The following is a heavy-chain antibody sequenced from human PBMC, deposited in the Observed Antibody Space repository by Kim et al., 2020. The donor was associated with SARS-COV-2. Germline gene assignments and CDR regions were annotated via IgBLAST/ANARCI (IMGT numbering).Heavy chain of an antibody. Sequence: AAAVKVRFTISRDDSNNTLYLQMNSLKTEDTAVYYCTTEGSSGYYSYFDYWGQGTLVTVSS. J-gene: IGHJ4*02. V-gene: IGHV3-15*01. CDR3: TTEGSSGYYSYFDY. D-gene: IGHD3-22*01.